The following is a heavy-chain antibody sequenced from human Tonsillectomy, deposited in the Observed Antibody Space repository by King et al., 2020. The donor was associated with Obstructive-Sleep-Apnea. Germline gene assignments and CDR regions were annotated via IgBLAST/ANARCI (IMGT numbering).Heavy chain of an antibody. Sequence: GQLVQSGSELKKPGASVKVSCKASGYTFSSYTMNWVRQAPGQGLEWMGWINTNTGNPTYAQGFTGRFVFSLDTSVSTAYLQISSLKAEDTAVYYCAREWAGESYYYYGLDVWGQGTPVTVSS. J-gene: IGHJ6*02. D-gene: IGHD7-27*01. CDR1: GYTFSSYT. V-gene: IGHV7-4-1*02. CDR2: INTNTGNP. CDR3: AREWAGESYYYYGLDV.